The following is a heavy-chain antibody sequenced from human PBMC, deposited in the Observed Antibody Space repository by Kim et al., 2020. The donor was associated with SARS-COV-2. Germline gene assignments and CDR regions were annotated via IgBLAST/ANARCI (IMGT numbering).Heavy chain of an antibody. V-gene: IGHV1-46*01. CDR3: ARDMDDSSGYYLWSYGMDV. Sequence: ASVKVSCKASGYTFTSYYMHWVRQAPGQGLEWMGIINPSGGSTSYAQKFQGRVTMTRDTSTSTVYMELSSLRSEDTAVYYCARDMDDSSGYYLWSYGMDVWGQGTTVTVSS. CDR2: INPSGGST. D-gene: IGHD3-22*01. J-gene: IGHJ6*02. CDR1: GYTFTSYY.